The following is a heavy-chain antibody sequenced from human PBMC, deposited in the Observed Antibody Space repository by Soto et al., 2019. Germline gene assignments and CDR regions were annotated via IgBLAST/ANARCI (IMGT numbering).Heavy chain of an antibody. D-gene: IGHD2-21*01. CDR2: IYTGGST. V-gene: IGHV3-53*02. CDR3: TTYSGYVMDG. J-gene: IGHJ6*02. Sequence: EVQMGETGGGLSQPGGSLRLSFAVAGFIVSSKYMTWVRQSPGKGLEWVSVIYTGGSTHYADSARGRFTIARDSSKNTLYRRMNSLRAEDAAVYYCTTYSGYVMDGWCQGTTVTVSS. CDR1: GFIVSSKY.